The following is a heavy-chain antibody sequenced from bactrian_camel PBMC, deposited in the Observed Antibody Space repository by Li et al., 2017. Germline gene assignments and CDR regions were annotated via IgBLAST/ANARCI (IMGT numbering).Heavy chain of an antibody. V-gene: IGHV3S25*01. CDR2: ISGGGGVT. D-gene: IGHD1*01. CDR1: RFTFSSYW. Sequence: GLVQPGGSLRLSCAASRFTFSSYWMYWVRQRPGKGLAWVSSISGGGGVTNYVDSVKGRFTISRDNAKNTVNLQMNSLKPEDTAVYYCVRDYDGPARSYGMDYWGEGTQVTVS. J-gene: IGHJ7*01.